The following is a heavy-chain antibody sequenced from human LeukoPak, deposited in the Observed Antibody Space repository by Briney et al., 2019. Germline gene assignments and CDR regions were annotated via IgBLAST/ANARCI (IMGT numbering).Heavy chain of an antibody. Sequence: SETLSLTCTVSGDSISGYYWSWMRQPPGRGLEWLGYIYSSGSTYYNPSLKSRVSISVATSKNQFSLKLSSVTAADTAVYFCARYVSSGLDYWGQGTLVTVSS. J-gene: IGHJ4*02. V-gene: IGHV4-59*01. CDR1: GDSISGYY. CDR2: IYSSGST. CDR3: ARYVSSGLDY. D-gene: IGHD3-22*01.